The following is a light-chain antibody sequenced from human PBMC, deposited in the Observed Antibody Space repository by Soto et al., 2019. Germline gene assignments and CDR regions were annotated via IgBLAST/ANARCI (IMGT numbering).Light chain of an antibody. CDR1: QSVSSN. Sequence: EIVMTQSPATLSVSPGERATLSCRASQSVSSNLAWYQQKPGQAPRLLIYGASTRATGIPARFSGSGSGTEFTLTISSLQSEDFAVYYCQQYNNWPPSNFGQGIRLEIK. V-gene: IGKV3-15*01. J-gene: IGKJ5*01. CDR2: GAS. CDR3: QQYNNWPPSN.